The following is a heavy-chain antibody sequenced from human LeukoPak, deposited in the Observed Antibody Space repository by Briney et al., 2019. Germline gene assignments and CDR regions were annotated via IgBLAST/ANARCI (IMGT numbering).Heavy chain of an antibody. CDR2: ISSSGSTI. Sequence: GGSLRPSCAASGFTFSSYEMNWVRQAPGKGLEWVSYISSSGSTIYYADSVKGRFTISRDNAKNSLYLQTNSLRAEDTAVYYCARFAVPAAIGGDYWGQGTLVTVSS. J-gene: IGHJ4*02. CDR1: GFTFSSYE. CDR3: ARFAVPAAIGGDY. D-gene: IGHD2-2*02. V-gene: IGHV3-48*03.